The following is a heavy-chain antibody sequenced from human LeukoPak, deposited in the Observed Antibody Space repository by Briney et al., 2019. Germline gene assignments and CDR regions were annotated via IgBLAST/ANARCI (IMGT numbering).Heavy chain of an antibody. J-gene: IGHJ4*02. CDR3: ARDRFLAAAGPLDY. CDR2: ISSSSSYI. V-gene: IGHV3-21*01. Sequence: GGSLRLSCAASGFTFSSYSMNWVRQAPGKGLEWVSSISSSSSYIYYADSVKGRFTISRDNAKNSLYLQMNSLRAEGTAVYYCARDRFLAAAGPLDYWGQGTLVTVSS. CDR1: GFTFSSYS. D-gene: IGHD6-13*01.